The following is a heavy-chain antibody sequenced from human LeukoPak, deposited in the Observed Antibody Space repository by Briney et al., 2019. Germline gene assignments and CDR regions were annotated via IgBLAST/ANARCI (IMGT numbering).Heavy chain of an antibody. V-gene: IGHV3-74*01. J-gene: IGHJ3*02. CDR3: GRGGNGIDI. CDR2: VSEDGGTT. CDR1: GFTFSNYW. Sequence: GGSLRLSCAASGFTFSNYWMHWVRQVPGKGLVWVARVSEDGGTTSFADSVRGRFTISRDNAKNTLFLQMNSLRVEDTAVYFCGRGGNGIDIWGQGTTVIVSS. D-gene: IGHD2-8*01.